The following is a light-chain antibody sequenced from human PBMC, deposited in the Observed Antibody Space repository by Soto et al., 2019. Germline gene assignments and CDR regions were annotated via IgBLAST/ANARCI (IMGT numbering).Light chain of an antibody. Sequence: IVMTQSPATLSVSPGERATLSCRASQTIDNRLAWYQQRPGHAPRLLIYGASIRATGIPARFSGSGSGTEFTLTISGLQSEDFGVYYCQQYKDWRTFGQGTNVDIK. CDR1: QTIDNR. V-gene: IGKV3-15*01. CDR2: GAS. J-gene: IGKJ1*01. CDR3: QQYKDWRT.